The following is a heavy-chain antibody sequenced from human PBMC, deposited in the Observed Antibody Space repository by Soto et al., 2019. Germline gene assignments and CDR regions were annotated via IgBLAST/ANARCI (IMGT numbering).Heavy chain of an antibody. CDR2: ISSSSSTI. V-gene: IGHV3-48*01. J-gene: IGHJ6*04. CDR3: KGYSRPGFQVFAAV. Sequence: PGGSLRLSCAASGFTFSSYSMNWVRQAPGKGLEWVSYISSSSSTIYYADSVKGRFTISRDNAKNSLYLQMNSLRAEDTAVYYCKGYSRPGFQVFAAVWGKGTTVNVSS. D-gene: IGHD2-15*01. CDR1: GFTFSSYS.